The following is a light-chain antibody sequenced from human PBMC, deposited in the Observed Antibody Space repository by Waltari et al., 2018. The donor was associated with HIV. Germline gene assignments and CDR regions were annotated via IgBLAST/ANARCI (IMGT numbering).Light chain of an antibody. J-gene: IGLJ3*02. Sequence: VLTQPPSVSATPGQRVTITSSGSISTIGSTTVIWYSQMPWMAPKLVIRNDDERPSGVPGRFSGSKSGTSASLAISGLQTDDEADYFCAAWDDWLRGWVFGGGTKLTVL. CDR3: AAWDDWLRGWV. CDR1: ISTIGSTT. V-gene: IGLV1-44*01. CDR2: NDD.